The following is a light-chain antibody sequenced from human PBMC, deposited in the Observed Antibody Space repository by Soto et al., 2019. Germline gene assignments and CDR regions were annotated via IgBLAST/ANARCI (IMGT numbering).Light chain of an antibody. CDR2: DVS. V-gene: IGLV2-14*03. Sequence: QSALTQPASVSGSPGQSITISCTGTSSDVGAYNHVSWFQHHPGKDPKLMIYDVSNRPSGVSNRFSGSKSGNTASLTISGLQAEDEADYYCLSYTTSTTYVFGTWTKVTVL. CDR3: LSYTTSTTYV. J-gene: IGLJ1*01. CDR1: SSDVGAYNH.